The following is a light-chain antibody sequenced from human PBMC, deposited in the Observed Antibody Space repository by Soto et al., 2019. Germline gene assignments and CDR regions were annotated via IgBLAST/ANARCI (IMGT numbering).Light chain of an antibody. J-gene: IGKJ4*01. CDR1: QTVSSNY. CDR3: QQYGDSPRGT. CDR2: DAS. Sequence: EVVLTQSPATLSLSPGERATLSCGASQTVSSNYLAWYQQKPGLAPRLLIYDASTRATGIPDRFRGSGSVTDVTLTISRLEPEDVAVYYCQQYGDSPRGTFGGGTKVEIK. V-gene: IGKV3D-20*01.